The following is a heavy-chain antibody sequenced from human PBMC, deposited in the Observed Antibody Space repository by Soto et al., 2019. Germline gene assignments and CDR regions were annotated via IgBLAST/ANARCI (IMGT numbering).Heavy chain of an antibody. CDR1: GYTFTSYG. J-gene: IGHJ4*02. Sequence: ASVKVSCKASGYTFTSYGISWVRQAPGQGLEWMGWISAYNGNTNYAQKLQGRVTMTTDTSTSTAYMELRSLRSDDTAVYYCARGQYYYDSSGYYYEDYFDYCGQGTLVTVSS. D-gene: IGHD3-22*01. CDR2: ISAYNGNT. CDR3: ARGQYYYDSSGYYYEDYFDY. V-gene: IGHV1-18*01.